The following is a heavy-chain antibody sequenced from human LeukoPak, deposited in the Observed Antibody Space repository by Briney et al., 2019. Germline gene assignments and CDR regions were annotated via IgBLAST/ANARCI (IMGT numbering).Heavy chain of an antibody. CDR3: ARVPGGNSYGPFDY. V-gene: IGHV3-74*01. J-gene: IGHJ4*02. CDR2: SNTDGSST. D-gene: IGHD5-18*01. CDR1: GFTFSSHW. Sequence: GRSLRLSCAASGFTFSSHWMHWVRQAPGKGLVWVSRSNTDGSSTSYADSVKGRFTISRDNAKNTLYLQMNSLRADDTAVYFCARVPGGNSYGPFDYWGQGTLVTVSS.